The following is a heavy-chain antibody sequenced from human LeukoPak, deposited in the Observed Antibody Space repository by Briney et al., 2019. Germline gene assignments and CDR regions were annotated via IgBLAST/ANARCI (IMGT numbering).Heavy chain of an antibody. Sequence: SVKVSCKASGGTFSSYAISWVRQAPGQGLEWMGGIIPIFGTANYAQKFQGRVTITTDESTSTAYMELSSLRSEDTAVYYCAWCLDCQFRNWFDPWGQGTLVTVSS. J-gene: IGHJ5*02. D-gene: IGHD4/OR15-4a*01. CDR1: GGTFSSYA. CDR2: IIPIFGTA. V-gene: IGHV1-69*05. CDR3: AWCLDCQFRNWFDP.